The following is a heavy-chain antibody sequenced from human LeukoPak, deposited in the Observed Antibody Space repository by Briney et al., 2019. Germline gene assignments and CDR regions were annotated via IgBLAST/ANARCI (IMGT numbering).Heavy chain of an antibody. V-gene: IGHV3-23*01. CDR3: AKERQTGDYFTSDY. D-gene: IGHD4-17*01. CDR1: GFTFSNYA. J-gene: IGHJ4*02. CDR2: ISSSGSGDNT. Sequence: PGGSLRLSCAASGFTFSNYAMSWVRQAPGKGLEWVSGISSSGSGDNTYYADSVKGWFTISRDSSKNTLFLHMNTLRAEDTAIYYCAKERQTGDYFTSDYWGQGTLVTVSS.